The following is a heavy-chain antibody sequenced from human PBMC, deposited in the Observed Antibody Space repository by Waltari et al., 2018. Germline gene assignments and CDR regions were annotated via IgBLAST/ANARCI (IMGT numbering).Heavy chain of an antibody. CDR3: AKGDYEHLW. V-gene: IGHV3-23*03. J-gene: IGHJ4*02. D-gene: IGHD3-16*01. CDR2: IYNDGSTT. Sequence: EVQLLESGGGLVEPGGSLRLSGAASGFMFSSYSMSWVRQAPGKGLEWVSVIYNDGSTTYYADSVKGRFTISRDNSKNTLYLQMTSLRVEDTAVYYCAKGDYEHLWWGQGTLVTVSS. CDR1: GFMFSSYS.